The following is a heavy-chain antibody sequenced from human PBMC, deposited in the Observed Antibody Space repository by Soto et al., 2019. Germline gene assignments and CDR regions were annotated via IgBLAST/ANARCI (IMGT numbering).Heavy chain of an antibody. D-gene: IGHD5-12*01. Sequence: QITLKESGPTVVKPTQTLTLTCTFSGFSLSTSGEGVGWIRQPPGRALEWLALIYWADDERYSPSLKSRLTITKDSSKNHVVLNMTNMDPVDTGTYFCAHRRGYGPSAFDLWGQGTMVTVSS. CDR2: IYWADDE. V-gene: IGHV2-5*02. J-gene: IGHJ3*01. CDR3: AHRRGYGPSAFDL. CDR1: GFSLSTSGEG.